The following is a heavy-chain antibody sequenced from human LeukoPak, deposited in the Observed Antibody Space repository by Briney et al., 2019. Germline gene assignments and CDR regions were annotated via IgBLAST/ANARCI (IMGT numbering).Heavy chain of an antibody. CDR3: ATRTNSSGWTYYYYGMDV. J-gene: IGHJ6*04. CDR1: GGTFSSYA. V-gene: IGHV1-69*13. Sequence: SVKVSCKASGGTFSSYAISWVRQAPGQGLEWMGGIIPIFGTANYAQKFQGRVTITADESTSTAYMELSSLRSEDTAVYYCATRTNSSGWTYYYYGMDVWGKGTMVTVSS. D-gene: IGHD6-19*01. CDR2: IIPIFGTA.